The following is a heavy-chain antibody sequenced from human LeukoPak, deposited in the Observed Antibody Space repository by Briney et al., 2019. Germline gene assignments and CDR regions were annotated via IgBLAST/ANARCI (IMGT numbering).Heavy chain of an antibody. J-gene: IGHJ4*02. V-gene: IGHV4-39*01. CDR3: ARLGSFTKTSYFDY. CDR2: IYYIATP. D-gene: IGHD3-10*01. Sequence: SETLSLTCTVSGRSISSRSYYCGWIRPPKGKGLEYIGIIYYIATPYYSPSLKSRVTISVDTSKHQFLPMLSSVTAADTAVYYCARLGSFTKTSYFDYWGQGTLVTVSS. CDR1: GRSISSRSYY.